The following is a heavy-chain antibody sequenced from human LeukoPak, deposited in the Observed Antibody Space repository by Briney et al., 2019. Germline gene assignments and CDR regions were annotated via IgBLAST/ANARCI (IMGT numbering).Heavy chain of an antibody. CDR3: ARNWNDGSLDY. J-gene: IGHJ4*02. CDR1: GFTFRTYG. V-gene: IGHV3-30*03. Sequence: GGSLRLSCAASGFTFRTYGMHWVRQAPGKGLEWVAVTSYDGNSKYYADSVKGRFTISRDNSKNTLLLQMNSLRAEDTAVYYCARNWNDGSLDYWGQGTLVTVSS. CDR2: TSYDGNSK. D-gene: IGHD1-1*01.